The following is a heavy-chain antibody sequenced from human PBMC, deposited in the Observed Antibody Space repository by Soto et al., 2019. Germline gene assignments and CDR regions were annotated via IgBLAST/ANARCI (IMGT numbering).Heavy chain of an antibody. CDR1: GFTFSDHY. V-gene: IGHV3-72*01. D-gene: IGHD6-13*01. Sequence: EVQLVESGGGLVQPGGSLRLSCAASGFTFSDHYMDWVRQAPGKGLEWVGRTRNKANSYTTEYAASVKGRFTISRDESKNSLYLQRNSLKTEDTAVYYCASNRLEAAAGARHYYYYGMDVWGQGTTVTVSS. CDR3: ASNRLEAAAGARHYYYYGMDV. J-gene: IGHJ6*02. CDR2: TRNKANSYTT.